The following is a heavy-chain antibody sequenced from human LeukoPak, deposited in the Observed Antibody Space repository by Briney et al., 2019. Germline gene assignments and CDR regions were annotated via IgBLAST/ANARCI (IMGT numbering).Heavy chain of an antibody. CDR1: GGSISNYY. D-gene: IGHD4-17*01. CDR2: IYYSGST. CDR3: ARATGPSSGYYYYMDV. Sequence: PSETLSLTCTVSGGSISNYYWSWIRQPPGKGLEWIGYIYYSGSTKYNPSLKSRVIISVDTSKNQFSLKLSSVTAADTAVYYCARATGPSSGYYYYMDVWGKGTTVTVSS. V-gene: IGHV4-59*12. J-gene: IGHJ6*03.